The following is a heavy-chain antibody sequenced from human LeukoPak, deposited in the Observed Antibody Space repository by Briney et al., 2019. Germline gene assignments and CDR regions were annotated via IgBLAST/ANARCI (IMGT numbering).Heavy chain of an antibody. J-gene: IGHJ4*02. CDR1: GDTFISYA. Sequence: APVKVSCKASGDTFISYAITWVRQAPGQGLEWMGGIIPIFGTANYAQKFQGRVTITADESTSTAYMELSSLRSEDTAVYYCARVADAYNPDYWGQGSLVTVSS. CDR2: IIPIFGTA. D-gene: IGHD5-24*01. CDR3: ARVADAYNPDY. V-gene: IGHV1-69*13.